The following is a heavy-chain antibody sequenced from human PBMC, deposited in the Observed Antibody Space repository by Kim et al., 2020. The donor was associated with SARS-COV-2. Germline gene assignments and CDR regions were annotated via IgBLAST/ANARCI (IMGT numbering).Heavy chain of an antibody. V-gene: IGHV3-48*03. D-gene: IGHD3-22*01. CDR3: AREVVVTPDAFDI. Sequence: YADSVKGRFTISRDKAKNSLYLQMNSLRAEDTAVYYCAREVVVTPDAFDIWGQGTMVTVSS. J-gene: IGHJ3*02.